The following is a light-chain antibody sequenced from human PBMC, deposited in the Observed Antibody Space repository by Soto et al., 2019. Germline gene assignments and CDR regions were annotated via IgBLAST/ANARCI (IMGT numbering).Light chain of an antibody. CDR1: QIIRGY. CDR2: AAY. J-gene: IGKJ4*02. CDR3: QQTYRTPLT. Sequence: DIHMTQSPSSLSASVGDRVTVTCRASQIIRGYLNWYQQKPGEAPKLLIYAAYSLHSGVPSRFSGSGSGTDFTLTISSLHPEDFATDSCQQTYRTPLTFGGGNKVELQ. V-gene: IGKV1-39*01.